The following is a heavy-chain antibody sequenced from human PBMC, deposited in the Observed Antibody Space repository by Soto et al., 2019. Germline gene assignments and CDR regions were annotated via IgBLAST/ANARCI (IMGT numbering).Heavy chain of an antibody. CDR3: AQDLMHAFSSGYPGPFDY. Sequence: PGGSLRLSCAASGFTFSSYAMSWVRQAPGKGLEWVSAISGSGGSTYYADSVKGRFTISRDNSKNTLYLQMNSLRAEDTAVYYCAQDLMHAFSSGYPGPFDYWGQGTLVTVSS. CDR1: GFTFSSYA. V-gene: IGHV3-23*01. J-gene: IGHJ4*02. D-gene: IGHD3-3*01. CDR2: ISGSGGST.